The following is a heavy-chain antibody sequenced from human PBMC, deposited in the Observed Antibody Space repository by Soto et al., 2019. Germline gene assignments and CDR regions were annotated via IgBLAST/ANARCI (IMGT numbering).Heavy chain of an antibody. V-gene: IGHV1-24*01. J-gene: IGHJ6*02. CDR3: ATDSMARGVPVVTAIIPPYYYYGMDV. Sequence: ASVKVSCKVSGYTLTELSMHWVRQAPGKGLEWMGGFDPEDGETIYAQKFQGRVTMTEDTSTDTAYMELSSLRSEDTAVYYCATDSMARGVPVVTAIIPPYYYYGMDVWGQGTTVTVSS. CDR1: GYTLTELS. CDR2: FDPEDGET. D-gene: IGHD2-21*02.